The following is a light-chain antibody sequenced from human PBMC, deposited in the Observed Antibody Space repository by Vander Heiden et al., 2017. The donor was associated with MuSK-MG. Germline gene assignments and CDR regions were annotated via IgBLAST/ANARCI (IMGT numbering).Light chain of an antibody. CDR1: TSHVGNCNH. J-gene: IGLJ3*02. CDR3: CSYAGSSTLV. CDR2: EVT. V-gene: IGLV2-23*02. Sequence: QPALTQPASAPASPGQSIPTSGIGTTSHVGNCNHVSWYQQHPDKAPKLIIHEVTKRPSGVSNRFSASKSGNTASLTISGLQAEDEADYYCCSYAGSSTLVFGGGTKLTVL.